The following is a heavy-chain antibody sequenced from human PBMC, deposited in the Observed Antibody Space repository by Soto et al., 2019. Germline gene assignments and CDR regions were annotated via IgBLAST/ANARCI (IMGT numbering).Heavy chain of an antibody. CDR2: ISYDGSYQ. J-gene: IGHJ4*02. CDR1: GFTFSNYA. Sequence: GGSLRLSCTASGFTFSNYAMHWVRQAPGRGLEWVALISYDGSYQYYGDSVKGRFTISRDNSKNMFYLQMSSLTPDDTAVYFCTKDRTIASRFDSWGQGTLVTVSS. CDR3: TKDRTIASRFDS. V-gene: IGHV3-30*04. D-gene: IGHD6-13*01.